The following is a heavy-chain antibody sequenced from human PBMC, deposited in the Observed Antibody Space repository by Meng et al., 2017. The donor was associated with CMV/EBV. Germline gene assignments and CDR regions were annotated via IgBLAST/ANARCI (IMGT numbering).Heavy chain of an antibody. CDR1: GYTFTGYY. CDR2: INPNSGGT. J-gene: IGHJ4*02. Sequence: VSVKVSCKASGYTFTGYYMHWVRQAPGQGLEWMGWINPNSGGTNYAQKFQGRVTMTRDTSISTAYMELSRLRSDDTAVYYCARDAYYDFWSGYYQYYFDYWGQGTLVTVSS. D-gene: IGHD3-3*01. V-gene: IGHV1-2*02. CDR3: ARDAYYDFWSGYYQYYFDY.